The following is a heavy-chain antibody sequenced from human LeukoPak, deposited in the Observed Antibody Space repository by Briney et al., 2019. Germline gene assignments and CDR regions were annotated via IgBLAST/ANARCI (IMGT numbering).Heavy chain of an antibody. Sequence: GGSLRLSCAASGFTFSTYGIHWVRQAPGKGLEWVAFIRYDGGNKYYADSVKGRFTISKDNSKNTLFLQMNSLRPEDTAVYYCAKAPLGRCTGVICYYFDYWGQGTLVTVSS. J-gene: IGHJ4*02. CDR3: AKAPLGRCTGVICYYFDY. CDR2: IRYDGGNK. V-gene: IGHV3-30*02. D-gene: IGHD2-15*01. CDR1: GFTFSTYG.